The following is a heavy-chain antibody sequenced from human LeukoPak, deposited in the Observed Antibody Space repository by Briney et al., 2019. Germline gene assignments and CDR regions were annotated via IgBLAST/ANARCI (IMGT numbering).Heavy chain of an antibody. CDR1: GCTFTGYY. CDR3: AAVLTGYSSSWLDY. CDR2: INPNSGGT. Sequence: ASVKVSCKASGCTFTGYYMHWVRQAPGQGLEWMGWINPNSGGTNYAQKFQGRVTMTRDTSISTAYMELSRLRSDDTAVYYCAAVLTGYSSSWLDYWGQGTLVTVSS. J-gene: IGHJ4*02. D-gene: IGHD6-13*01. V-gene: IGHV1-2*02.